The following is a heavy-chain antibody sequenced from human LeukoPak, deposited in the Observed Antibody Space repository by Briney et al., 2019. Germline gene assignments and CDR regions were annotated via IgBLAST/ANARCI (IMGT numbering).Heavy chain of an antibody. CDR3: ATGAPWDAARDY. CDR1: GNTFTTFD. Sequence: ASVKVSCKASGNTFTTFDIGWVRQAPGQGLEWVGWISAYSGNTGYAQKLQGRVTMTTDSSTNTAHMELRSLRSDDTAVYYCATGAPWDAARDYWGQGTLDTVSS. CDR2: ISAYSGNT. V-gene: IGHV1-18*01. D-gene: IGHD1-26*01. J-gene: IGHJ4*02.